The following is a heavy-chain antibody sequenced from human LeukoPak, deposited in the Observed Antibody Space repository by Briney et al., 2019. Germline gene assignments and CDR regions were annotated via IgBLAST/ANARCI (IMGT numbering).Heavy chain of an antibody. CDR2: IDSSSSYT. J-gene: IGHJ4*02. Sequence: GGSLRLSCAASGFTFSDYYLSWIRQAPGKGLEWVSNIDSSSSYTNYADSVKGRFTISRDNAKNSLYLQMNSLRAEDTAVYYCASGRYSSTWYYWGQGILVTVSS. V-gene: IGHV3-11*03. CDR3: ASGRYSSTWYY. D-gene: IGHD6-13*01. CDR1: GFTFSDYY.